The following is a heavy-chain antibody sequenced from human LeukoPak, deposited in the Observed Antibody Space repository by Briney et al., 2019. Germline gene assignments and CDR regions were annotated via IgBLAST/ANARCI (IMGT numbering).Heavy chain of an antibody. CDR3: ARQHDYGDFSAY. J-gene: IGHJ4*02. D-gene: IGHD4-17*01. V-gene: IGHV5-51*01. Sequence: GESLKISCKGSGYSFTNYWIGWVRQMPGKGLEWMGIIYPGDSDAKYSPSFQGQVTISADKSIGTAYLQWSSLKASDTAMYYCARQHDYGDFSAYWGQGTLVTVSS. CDR2: IYPGDSDA. CDR1: GYSFTNYW.